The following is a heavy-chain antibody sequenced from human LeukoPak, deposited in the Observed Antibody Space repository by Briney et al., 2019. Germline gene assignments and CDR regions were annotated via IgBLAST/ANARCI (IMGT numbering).Heavy chain of an antibody. CDR1: GGSISSYY. Sequence: SETLSLTCTVSGGSISSYYWSWVRQPPGKGLEWIGYIYYSGSTNYNPSLKSRVTISVDTSKNQFFLKVSSVTAADTAVYYCARDRWLGYWGQGTLVTVSS. D-gene: IGHD5-18*01. CDR2: IYYSGST. CDR3: ARDRWLGY. V-gene: IGHV4-59*01. J-gene: IGHJ4*02.